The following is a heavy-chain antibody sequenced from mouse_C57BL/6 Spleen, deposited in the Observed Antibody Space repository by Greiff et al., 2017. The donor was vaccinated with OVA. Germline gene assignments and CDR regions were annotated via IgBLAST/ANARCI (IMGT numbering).Heavy chain of an antibody. Sequence: QVQLQQSGAELVKPGASVKISCKASGYAFSSYWMNWVKQRPGKGLEWIGQIYPGDGDTNYNGKFKGKATLTADKSSSTAYMQLSSLTSEDSAVYFCARHYGSSFSWYFDVWGTGTTVTVSS. D-gene: IGHD1-1*01. CDR1: GYAFSSYW. V-gene: IGHV1-80*01. J-gene: IGHJ1*03. CDR3: ARHYGSSFSWYFDV. CDR2: IYPGDGDT.